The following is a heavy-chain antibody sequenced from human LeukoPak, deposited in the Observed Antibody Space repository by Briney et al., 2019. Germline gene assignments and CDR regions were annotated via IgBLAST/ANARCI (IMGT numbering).Heavy chain of an antibody. CDR3: TRDLMDYDVSTGLHHYYMDV. CDR1: GFTFSTYG. J-gene: IGHJ6*02. CDR2: IRYDATNK. D-gene: IGHD3-9*01. V-gene: IGHV3-30*02. Sequence: GGSLRLSCAASGFTFSTYGMHWVRQAPGKGLEWVAFIRYDATNKYYADSVKGRFTISRDNAKNTLYLQMNTLRVEDTAVYYCTRDLMDYDVSTGLHHYYMDVWGQGTTVTVSS.